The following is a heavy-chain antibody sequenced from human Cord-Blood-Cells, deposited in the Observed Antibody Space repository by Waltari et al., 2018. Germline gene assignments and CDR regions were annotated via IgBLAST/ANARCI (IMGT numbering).Heavy chain of an antibody. CDR2: IDLSGST. D-gene: IGHD6-13*01. CDR3: ARVGFDSWQQRAFDY. CDR1: GGSISSGGYY. V-gene: IGHV4-31*03. Sequence: QVQLQESGPGLVKPSQTLSLTCTVSGGSISSGGYYWSWIRQHPGKGLEWIGYIDLSGSTDFHPSLNGRVTISVDTSKNQFSLKLSSVTAADTAVYYCARVGFDSWQQRAFDYWGQGTLVTVSS. J-gene: IGHJ4*02.